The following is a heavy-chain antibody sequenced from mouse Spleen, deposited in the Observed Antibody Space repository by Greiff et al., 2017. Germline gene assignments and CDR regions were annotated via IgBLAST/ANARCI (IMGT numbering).Heavy chain of an antibody. CDR1: GFNIKDYY. Sequence: EVQLVESGAELVRPGASVKLSCTASGFNIKDYYMHWVRQRPEQGLEWIGWIDPENGDTEYAPKFQGRATMTADTSSNTAFLQLNSLTSEDTAVYCCKSPGWDDYWGQGTTGTVSS. CDR3: KSPGWDDY. D-gene: IGHD3-1*01. J-gene: IGHJ2*01. CDR2: IDPENGDT. V-gene: IGHV14-4*02.